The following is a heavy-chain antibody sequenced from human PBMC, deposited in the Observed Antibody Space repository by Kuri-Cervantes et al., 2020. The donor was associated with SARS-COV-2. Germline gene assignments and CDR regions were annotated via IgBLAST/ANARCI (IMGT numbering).Heavy chain of an antibody. Sequence: ASVKVSCKASGYTFTSYGISWVRQAPGQGLEWMGWISAYNGNTNYAQKLQGRVTMTRNTSISTAYMELSSLRSEDTAVYYCARGEYYDYVWGSYRYIPNWFDPWGQGTLVTGSS. J-gene: IGHJ5*02. CDR1: GYTFTSYG. D-gene: IGHD3-16*02. CDR3: ARGEYYDYVWGSYRYIPNWFDP. V-gene: IGHV1-18*01. CDR2: ISAYNGNT.